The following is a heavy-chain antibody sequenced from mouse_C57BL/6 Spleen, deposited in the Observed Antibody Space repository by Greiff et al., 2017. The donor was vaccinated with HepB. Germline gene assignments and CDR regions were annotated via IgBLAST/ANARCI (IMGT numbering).Heavy chain of an antibody. CDR3: TRSGAGYGSSYGYFDY. CDR2: IYPGNSDT. Sequence: VQLQQSGTVLARPGASVKMSCKTSGYTFTSYWMHWVKQRPGQGLEWIGAIYPGNSDTSYNQKFKGKAKLTAVTSASTAYMELSSLTNEDSAVYYCTRSGAGYGSSYGYFDYWGQGTTLTVSS. D-gene: IGHD1-1*01. V-gene: IGHV1-5*01. CDR1: GYTFTSYW. J-gene: IGHJ2*01.